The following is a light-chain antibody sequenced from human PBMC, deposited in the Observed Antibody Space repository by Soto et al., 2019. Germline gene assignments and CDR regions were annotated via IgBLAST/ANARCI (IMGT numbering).Light chain of an antibody. Sequence: DIQMTQSPSSLSASVGDRVTITCQASQDISNSLSWYQQKPGKAPKLLITDAATLEAGVPSRFSRSGSGTDFTFTISSLQPEDIATYFCIQHDNVPTFGLGTKLEVK. CDR1: QDISNS. V-gene: IGKV1-33*01. CDR2: DAA. CDR3: IQHDNVPT. J-gene: IGKJ2*01.